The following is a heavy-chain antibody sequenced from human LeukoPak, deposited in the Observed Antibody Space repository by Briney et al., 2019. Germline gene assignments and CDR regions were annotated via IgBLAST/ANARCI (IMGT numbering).Heavy chain of an antibody. Sequence: ETLSLTCAVSGYSISSGYYWGWIRQPPGKGLEWIGSIFHSGSTYYNPSLKSRVNMSVDTSKNQISLKLSSVTAADTAVYYCARASGSYGSGSYYYYGMDVWGKGTTVTVSS. CDR1: GYSISSGYY. V-gene: IGHV4-38-2*01. D-gene: IGHD3-10*01. J-gene: IGHJ6*04. CDR2: IFHSGST. CDR3: ARASGSYGSGSYYYYGMDV.